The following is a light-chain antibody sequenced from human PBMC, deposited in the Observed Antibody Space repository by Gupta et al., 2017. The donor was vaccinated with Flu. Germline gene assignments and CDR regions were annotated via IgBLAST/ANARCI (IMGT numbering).Light chain of an antibody. Sequence: QSALTQPASVSGSPGQSITISCTGISSDVGGYDDVSWYHQHPGKAPKLMIYDVTNRPSGVSNRVSGSKSGNTASLTISGLQAEDEADYYCSAYITTTLDVAFGGGTKLTVL. CDR1: SSDVGGYDD. CDR3: SAYITTTLDVA. V-gene: IGLV2-14*03. CDR2: DVT. J-gene: IGLJ2*01.